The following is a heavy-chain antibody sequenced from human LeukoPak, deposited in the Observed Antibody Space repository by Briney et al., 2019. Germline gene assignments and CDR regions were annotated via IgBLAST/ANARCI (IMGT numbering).Heavy chain of an antibody. J-gene: IGHJ5*02. CDR2: ISTSGSSSYI. Sequence: GGSLRLSCVVSGFTFSSYHMNWVRQAPGKGLEWVSSISTSGSSSYIYYADSVTGRFTISRDNAKNSLYLQMNSLRAEDTAVYYCARGADGYSRYNWFDPWGQGTLVTVSS. CDR1: GFTFSSYH. V-gene: IGHV3-21*01. D-gene: IGHD5-24*01. CDR3: ARGADGYSRYNWFDP.